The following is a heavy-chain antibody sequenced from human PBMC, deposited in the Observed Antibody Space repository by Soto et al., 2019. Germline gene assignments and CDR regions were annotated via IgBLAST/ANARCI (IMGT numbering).Heavy chain of an antibody. CDR2: ISSSSSYI. V-gene: IGHV3-21*01. CDR3: ARVKGRAAGRFDAFDI. CDR1: GFTFSSYS. Sequence: EVQLVESGGGLVKPGGSLRLSCAASGFTFSSYSMNWVGKAQGKGLEWVSSISSSSSYIYYADSVKGRFTISRDNAKNSLYLQMNSLRAEDTAVYYCARVKGRAAGRFDAFDIWGQGTMVTVSS. D-gene: IGHD6-13*01. J-gene: IGHJ3*02.